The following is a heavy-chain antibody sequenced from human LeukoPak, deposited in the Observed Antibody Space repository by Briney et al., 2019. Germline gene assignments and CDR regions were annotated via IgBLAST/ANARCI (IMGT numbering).Heavy chain of an antibody. J-gene: IGHJ4*02. V-gene: IGHV3-23*01. Sequence: GGSLRLSCAVSGITLSNYGMSWVRQAPGKGLEWVAGISDSGGSTKYADSVKGRFTISRDNAENSLFLQMNSLRVEDTAVYYCAREWQGGIAAAGTRIEGDYWGQGTLVAVSS. CDR3: AREWQGGIAAAGTRIEGDY. CDR2: ISDSGGST. CDR1: GITLSNYG. D-gene: IGHD6-13*01.